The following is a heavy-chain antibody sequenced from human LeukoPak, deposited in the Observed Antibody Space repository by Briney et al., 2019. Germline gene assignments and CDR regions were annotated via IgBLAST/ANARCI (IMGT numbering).Heavy chain of an antibody. D-gene: IGHD3-9*01. CDR1: GDSVSSGSNY. J-gene: IGHJ6*03. V-gene: IGHV4-61*01. CDR2: IYYTGST. Sequence: SETLSLTCIVSGDSVSSGSNYWSWIRQSPGKGLEWIGYIYYTGSTNYNPSLKSRVTISVDTSKNQFSLNLSSVTAADTAVYXXXXXXYDXXXDYXGVSYYYYYSDVWGKGNTVTVSS. CDR3: XXXXYDXXXDYXGVSYYYYYSDV.